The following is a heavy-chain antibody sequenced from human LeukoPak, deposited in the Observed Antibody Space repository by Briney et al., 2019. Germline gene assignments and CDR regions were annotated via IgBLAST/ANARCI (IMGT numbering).Heavy chain of an antibody. Sequence: PSETLSLTCAVYGGSFSGYYWSWIRQPPGKGLEWIGEINHSGSTNYNPSLKSRVTISVDTSKNQFSLKLSSVTAADTAVYYCVRSYGDYASSYGMDVWGQGTTVTVSS. V-gene: IGHV4-34*01. J-gene: IGHJ6*02. CDR3: VRSYGDYASSYGMDV. CDR2: INHSGST. CDR1: GGSFSGYY. D-gene: IGHD4-17*01.